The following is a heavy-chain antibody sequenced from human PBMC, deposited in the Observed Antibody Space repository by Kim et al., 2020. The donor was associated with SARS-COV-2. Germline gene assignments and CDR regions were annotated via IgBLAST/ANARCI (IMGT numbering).Heavy chain of an antibody. J-gene: IGHJ4*02. Sequence: SETLSLTCTVSGGSISSSSYYWGWIRQPPGKGLEWIGSIYYSGSTYYNPSLKSRVTISVDTSKNQFSLKLSSVTAADTAVYYCARRRLGGYVDYWGQGTLVTVSS. CDR2: IYYSGST. V-gene: IGHV4-39*01. D-gene: IGHD1-1*01. CDR1: GGSISSSSYY. CDR3: ARRRLGGYVDY.